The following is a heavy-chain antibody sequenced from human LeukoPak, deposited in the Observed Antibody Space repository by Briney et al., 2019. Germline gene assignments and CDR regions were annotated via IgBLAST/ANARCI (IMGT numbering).Heavy chain of an antibody. Sequence: ASVKVSCKASGYTFTSYYMHWVRQAPGQGLEWMGIINPSGGSTSYAQKFQGRATMTRDTSTSTVYMELSSLRSEDTAVYYCARGNTYMTTVTTGEEKEYRFDYWGQGTLVTVSS. J-gene: IGHJ4*02. V-gene: IGHV1-46*01. CDR3: ARGNTYMTTVTTGEEKEYRFDY. CDR1: GYTFTSYY. D-gene: IGHD4-17*01. CDR2: INPSGGST.